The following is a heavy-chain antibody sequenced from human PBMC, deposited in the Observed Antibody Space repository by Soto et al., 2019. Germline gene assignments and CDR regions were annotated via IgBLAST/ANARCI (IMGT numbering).Heavy chain of an antibody. Sequence: QVQLVQSGAEVKKPGSSVKVSCKTSGVAFNNNGIGWVRQAPGHGLEWIGGVSPPFRTSNYARKCQGRISITADASTGTVNMELSSLTSEDTAQYYCARVLYYGSGSYSPYGMDVWGQGTTVTVSS. D-gene: IGHD3-10*01. J-gene: IGHJ6*02. CDR2: VSPPFRTS. CDR3: ARVLYYGSGSYSPYGMDV. V-gene: IGHV1-69*01. CDR1: GVAFNNNG.